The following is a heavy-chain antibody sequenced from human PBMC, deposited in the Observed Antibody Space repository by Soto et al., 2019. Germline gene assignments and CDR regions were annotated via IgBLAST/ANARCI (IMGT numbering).Heavy chain of an antibody. CDR3: AREGVAPYYYYGMDV. J-gene: IGHJ6*02. V-gene: IGHV1-3*01. CDR1: GYTFTNYA. D-gene: IGHD5-12*01. Sequence: ASVKVSCKASGYTFTNYAMHWVRQAPGQRLEWMGWINAGNGNTKYSQKFQGRVTITRDTSASTAYMEVRSLRSDDTAVYYCAREGVAPYYYYGMDVWGQGTPVTVS. CDR2: INAGNGNT.